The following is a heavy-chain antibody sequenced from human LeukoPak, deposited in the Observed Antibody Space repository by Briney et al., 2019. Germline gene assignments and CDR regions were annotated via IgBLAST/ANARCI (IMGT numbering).Heavy chain of an antibody. V-gene: IGHV3-21*01. CDR2: INSSSSYI. J-gene: IGHJ4*02. D-gene: IGHD3-22*01. CDR3: ARPVYYDSSGYFGY. CDR1: GFTCSAYN. Sequence: GSLRLSSAGSGFTCSAYNRNWLGTAPGHGRKWVSTINSSSSYIYYADSVKGRFTIARDNAKNSLYLQMNSLRAEDTAVYYCARPVYYDSSGYFGYWGQGTLVTVSS.